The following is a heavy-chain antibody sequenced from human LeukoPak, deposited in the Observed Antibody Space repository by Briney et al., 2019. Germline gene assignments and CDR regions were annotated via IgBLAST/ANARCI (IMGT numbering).Heavy chain of an antibody. Sequence: GGSLRLSCAASGFTFSSYAMSWVRQAPGKGLEWVAVIWYDGSNKYYADSVKGRFTISRDNSKNTLYLQMNSLRAEDTAVYYCARELSYFDYWGQGTLVTVSS. CDR3: ARELSYFDY. J-gene: IGHJ4*02. V-gene: IGHV3-33*08. CDR1: GFTFSSYA. CDR2: IWYDGSNK.